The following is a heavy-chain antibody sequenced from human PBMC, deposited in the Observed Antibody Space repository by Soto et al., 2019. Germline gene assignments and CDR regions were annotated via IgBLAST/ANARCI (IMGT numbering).Heavy chain of an antibody. V-gene: IGHV3-23*01. D-gene: IGHD2-21*02. J-gene: IGHJ4*02. CDR2: ISVSGDSR. CDR3: ATIFRYGDPEY. Sequence: PGGSLRLSCATSGFTFSSYAMSWVRQAPVKGLEWVSGISVSGDSRYDADSVKGRFTISRHHSKSTLYLQMNSLRAEDTAVYYCATIFRYGDPEYWGQGVLVTVSS. CDR1: GFTFSSYA.